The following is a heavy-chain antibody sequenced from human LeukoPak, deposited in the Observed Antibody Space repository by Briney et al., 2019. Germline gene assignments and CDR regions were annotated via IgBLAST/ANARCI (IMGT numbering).Heavy chain of an antibody. CDR3: AKDIYGGNWPNDY. J-gene: IGHJ4*02. Sequence: PGGSLRLSCAASGFTFSSYGMSWVRQAPGKGLEWVSSISGSSYYIYYADSVKGRFTISRDNAKNSLYLQMNSLRAEDTALYYCAKDIYGGNWPNDYWGQGTLVTVSS. D-gene: IGHD4-23*01. V-gene: IGHV3-21*01. CDR1: GFTFSSYG. CDR2: ISGSSYYI.